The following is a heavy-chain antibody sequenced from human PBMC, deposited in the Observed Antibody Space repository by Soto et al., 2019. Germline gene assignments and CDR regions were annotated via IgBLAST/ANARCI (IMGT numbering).Heavy chain of an antibody. CDR3: ARGAQGGYYPAALDI. CDR2: VIPFLGLT. J-gene: IGHJ3*02. CDR1: GGTFSSYT. D-gene: IGHD3-3*01. Sequence: QVQLVQSGAEVKKPGSSVKVSCKASGGTFSSYTITWVRQVPGQGLEWMGRVIPFLGLTDYAQSLQGRITITADRSTSTAYMDLSSLRYEDTAVYYCARGAQGGYYPAALDIWGQGTKVIVSS. V-gene: IGHV1-69*02.